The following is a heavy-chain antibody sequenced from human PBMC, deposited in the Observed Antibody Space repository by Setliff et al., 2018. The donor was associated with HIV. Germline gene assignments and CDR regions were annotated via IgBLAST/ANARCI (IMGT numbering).Heavy chain of an antibody. V-gene: IGHV3-49*04. J-gene: IGHJ3*02. D-gene: IGHD5-18*01. CDR3: TRDKGYAFDI. CDR1: GFTFGDYA. Sequence: GGSLRLSWTASGFTFGDYAMSWVRQAPGKGLEWVGFIRSKAYGGTTEYAASVKGRFTVSRDDSKSIAYLQINSLKTEDTAVYYCTRDKGYAFDIWGQGTMVTVSS. CDR2: IRSKAYGGTT.